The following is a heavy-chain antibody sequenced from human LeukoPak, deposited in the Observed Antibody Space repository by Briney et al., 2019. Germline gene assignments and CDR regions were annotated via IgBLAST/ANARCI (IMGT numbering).Heavy chain of an antibody. V-gene: IGHV4-61*03. CDR2: IYHTGST. CDR1: GDSVSSGRDY. Sequence: PSETLSLTCTVSGDSVSSGRDYWGWIRQPPGKGLEWLAYIYHTGSTDYNPSLKSRVTISIDTMRNHFSLKLSSVTTADTAVYYCVRVGGFYDGSGYLDSWGQGILVSVSS. J-gene: IGHJ5*01. D-gene: IGHD3-22*01. CDR3: VRVGGFYDGSGYLDS.